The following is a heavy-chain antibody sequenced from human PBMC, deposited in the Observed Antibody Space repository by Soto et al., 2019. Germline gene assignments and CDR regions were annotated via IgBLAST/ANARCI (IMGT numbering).Heavy chain of an antibody. Sequence: PGESLKISCKGSGYSFASHWIGWVRQMPGIGLEWMGIIYPSDSDTRYSPSFQGQVTISADKSITTAYVQWSSLKASDTAMYYCARLRADCSGDTCYSYYFDYWGQGTLVTVSS. CDR3: ARLRADCSGDTCYSYYFDY. J-gene: IGHJ4*02. CDR1: GYSFASHW. D-gene: IGHD2-15*01. CDR2: IYPSDSDT. V-gene: IGHV5-51*01.